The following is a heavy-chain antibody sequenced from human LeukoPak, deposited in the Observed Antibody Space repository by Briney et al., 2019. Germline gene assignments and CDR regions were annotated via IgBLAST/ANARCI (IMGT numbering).Heavy chain of an antibody. J-gene: IGHJ2*01. CDR3: AKSGGYYDFWSGYYLDWYFDL. Sequence: GGSLRLSCAASGFTFSTFGMHWVRQAPGKGLEWVAFIQYDGSNKYYADSVKGRFTISRDNSKSTLYLQMNSLRAEDTAVYYCAKSGGYYDFWSGYYLDWYFDLWGRGTLVTVFS. CDR2: IQYDGSNK. D-gene: IGHD3-3*01. CDR1: GFTFSTFG. V-gene: IGHV3-30*02.